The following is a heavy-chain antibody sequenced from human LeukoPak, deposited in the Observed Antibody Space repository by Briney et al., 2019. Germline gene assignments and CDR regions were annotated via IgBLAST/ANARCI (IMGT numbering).Heavy chain of an antibody. D-gene: IGHD1-26*01. V-gene: IGHV4-59*01. CDR1: GVSISTTY. Sequence: SETLSLTCTVSGVSISTTYWSWIRQPPGTGLDWIGDMDSSGSTTNCNPSLNRRVTISVDTSKTQFSLKRSSVTAADTAVYYCARGRSKYYFGYWGEGTLVTVSS. J-gene: IGHJ4*02. CDR3: ARGRSKYYFGY. CDR2: MDSSGSTT.